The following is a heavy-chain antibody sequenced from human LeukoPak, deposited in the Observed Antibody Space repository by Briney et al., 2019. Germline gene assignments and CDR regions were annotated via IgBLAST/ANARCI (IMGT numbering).Heavy chain of an antibody. CDR3: ARGGHIVVVPAARNVDY. CDR2: INPNSGGT. V-gene: IGHV1-2*02. J-gene: IGHJ4*02. D-gene: IGHD2-2*01. Sequence: ASVKVSCKASGYTFTGYYMHWVRQAPGQGLEWMGWINPNSGGTNYAQKFQGRVTMTRDTSISTAYMELSRLRSDDTAVYYCARGGHIVVVPAARNVDYWGQGTLVTVSS. CDR1: GYTFTGYY.